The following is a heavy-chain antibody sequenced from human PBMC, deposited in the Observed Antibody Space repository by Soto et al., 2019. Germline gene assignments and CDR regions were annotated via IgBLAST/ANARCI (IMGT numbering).Heavy chain of an antibody. Sequence: QVQLVESGGGVVQPGRSLRLSCAASGFTFSSYGMHWVRQAPGKGLEWVAVISYDGSNKYSGDSVEGRFTISSDNSKNTLYLHMNSLTAEATAVYYCTTRLGQYTAPFDYWGQGTLATVSS. D-gene: IGHD6-6*01. CDR2: ISYDGSNK. CDR1: GFTFSSYG. CDR3: TTRLGQYTAPFDY. V-gene: IGHV3-30*03. J-gene: IGHJ4*02.